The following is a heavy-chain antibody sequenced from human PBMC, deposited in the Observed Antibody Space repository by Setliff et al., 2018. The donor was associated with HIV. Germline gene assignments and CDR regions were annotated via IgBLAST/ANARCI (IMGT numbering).Heavy chain of an antibody. V-gene: IGHV1-2*02. Sequence: ASVKVSCQSSGYTFSDHYIHWVRQAPGQGLQWMGWINPRSGVTKYAQKFQGRFIMTTDTTINTLYMELERLTSDDTALYYCARDSGTNDHFLSPYYGALDFWGLGTLVTVSS. CDR3: ARDSGTNDHFLSPYYGALDF. CDR1: GYTFSDHY. D-gene: IGHD3-3*02. J-gene: IGHJ4*02. CDR2: INPRSGVT.